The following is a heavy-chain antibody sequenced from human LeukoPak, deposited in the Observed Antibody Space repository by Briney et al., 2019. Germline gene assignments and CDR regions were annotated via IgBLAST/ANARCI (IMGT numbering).Heavy chain of an antibody. Sequence: ASVKVSCKASGYTFTSYAMNWVRQAPGQGLEWMGWINTNTGNPTYAQGFTGRFVFSLDTSVSTAYLQISSLKAEDTAVYYCARDYALDVWAFNYFDYWGQGTLVTVSS. CDR2: INTNTGNP. D-gene: IGHD4-17*01. V-gene: IGHV7-4-1*02. CDR1: GYTFTSYA. J-gene: IGHJ4*02. CDR3: ARDYALDVWAFNYFDY.